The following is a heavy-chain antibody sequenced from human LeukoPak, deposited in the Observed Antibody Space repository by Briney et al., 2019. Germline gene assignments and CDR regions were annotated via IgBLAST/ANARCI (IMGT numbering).Heavy chain of an antibody. J-gene: IGHJ3*02. Sequence: GGSLRLSCAASGFTVSSNYMSWVRQAPGKGLEWVSVIYSGGSTYYADSVKGRFTISRDNPKNTLYLLMNSLRAEDTAVYYCARDQQVGDAFDIWGQGTMVTVSS. V-gene: IGHV3-53*01. CDR1: GFTVSSNY. D-gene: IGHD1/OR15-1a*01. CDR3: ARDQQVGDAFDI. CDR2: IYSGGST.